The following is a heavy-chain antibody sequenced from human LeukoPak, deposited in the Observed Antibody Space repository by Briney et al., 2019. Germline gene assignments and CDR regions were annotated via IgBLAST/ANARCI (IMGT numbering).Heavy chain of an antibody. D-gene: IGHD2-2*02. Sequence: GGSLRLSCAASGFTFSTFWMSWVRQAPGKGLEWVANIKQDGSEKYYVASVKGRFTISRDNAKNSLYLQINSLRAEDTAVYYCARDCYITSCYTPFDYWGQGTLVTVSS. J-gene: IGHJ4*02. CDR1: GFTFSTFW. CDR3: ARDCYITSCYTPFDY. V-gene: IGHV3-7*01. CDR2: IKQDGSEK.